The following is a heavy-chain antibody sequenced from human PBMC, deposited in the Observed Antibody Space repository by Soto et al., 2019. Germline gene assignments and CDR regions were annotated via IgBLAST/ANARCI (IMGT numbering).Heavy chain of an antibody. CDR3: AKDSIRYGSGSNYGMDV. D-gene: IGHD3-10*01. V-gene: IGHV3-30*18. CDR2: ISYDGSHK. J-gene: IGHJ6*02. CDR1: GFTFSSYG. Sequence: QVQLVESGGGVVQPGRSLRLSCAASGFTFSSYGMHWVRQAPGKGLEWVAVISYDGSHKYYADSVKGRFTISRDNSKNTLYLQMNSLRAEDTAVYYCAKDSIRYGSGSNYGMDVWGQGTTVTVSS.